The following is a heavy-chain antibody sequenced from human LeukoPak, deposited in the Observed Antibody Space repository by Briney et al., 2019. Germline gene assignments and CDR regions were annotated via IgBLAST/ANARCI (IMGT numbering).Heavy chain of an antibody. Sequence: TGGSLRLSCAASGFTFSSYAMSWVRQAPGKGLEWVSAISGSGGSTYYADSVKGRFTIPRDNSKNTLYLQMNSLRAEDTAVYYCAKDVHSSSWPYYFDYWGQGTLVTVSS. J-gene: IGHJ4*02. V-gene: IGHV3-23*01. D-gene: IGHD6-13*01. CDR1: GFTFSSYA. CDR2: ISGSGGST. CDR3: AKDVHSSSWPYYFDY.